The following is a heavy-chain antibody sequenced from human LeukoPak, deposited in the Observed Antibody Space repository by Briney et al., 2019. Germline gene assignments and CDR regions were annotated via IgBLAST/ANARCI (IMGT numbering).Heavy chain of an antibody. CDR2: ISAYNGNT. V-gene: IGHV1-18*01. CDR1: GYTFTSYG. D-gene: IGHD3-3*01. CDR3: ARDGFDFWSGYYSTYYYYGMDV. Sequence: ASVKVSCKASGYTFTSYGISWVRQAPGQGLEWMGWISAYNGNTNYAQKLQGRVTMTTDTSTSTAYMELRSVRSDDTAVYYCARDGFDFWSGYYSTYYYYGMDVWGQGTTVTVSS. J-gene: IGHJ6*02.